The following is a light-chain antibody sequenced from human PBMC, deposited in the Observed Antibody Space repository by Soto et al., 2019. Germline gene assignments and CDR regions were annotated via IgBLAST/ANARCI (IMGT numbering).Light chain of an antibody. Sequence: DIQMTQSPSTLSASVGDRVTITCRASQSISSWLAWYQQEPGKAPKLLIYDASSLESGVPSRFSGSGSGTEFTLTISSLQPDDFATYYCQQYNSYPATFGQGTKVDIK. CDR2: DAS. V-gene: IGKV1-5*01. J-gene: IGKJ1*01. CDR1: QSISSW. CDR3: QQYNSYPAT.